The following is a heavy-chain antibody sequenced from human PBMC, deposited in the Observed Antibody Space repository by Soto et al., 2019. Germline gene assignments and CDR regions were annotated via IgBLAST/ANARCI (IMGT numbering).Heavy chain of an antibody. V-gene: IGHV4-39*07. CDR1: GGSITSNSYF. CDR3: ARTYDGSGPNSGGYGFDI. Sequence: SETLSLTCTVSGGSITSNSYFWAWIRQPPGKGLEWIGSIYYSGTTYYNPSLKSRVTISVDRSKNQFSLKLSSVTAADTAVYYCARTYDGSGPNSGGYGFDIWGQGTMVTVSS. J-gene: IGHJ3*02. D-gene: IGHD3-22*01. CDR2: IYYSGTT.